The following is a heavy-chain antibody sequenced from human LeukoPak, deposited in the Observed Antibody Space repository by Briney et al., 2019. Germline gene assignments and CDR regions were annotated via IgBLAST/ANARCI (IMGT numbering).Heavy chain of an antibody. Sequence: PSETLSLTCTVSGGSISSGSYYWSWIRQPAGKGLEWIGYIYYSGSTNYNPSLKSRVTISVDTSKNQFSLKLSSVTAADTAVYYCARIHCSGGSCYSDYWGQGTLVTVSS. CDR3: ARIHCSGGSCYSDY. CDR2: IYYSGST. CDR1: GGSISSGSYY. J-gene: IGHJ4*02. D-gene: IGHD2-15*01. V-gene: IGHV4-61*10.